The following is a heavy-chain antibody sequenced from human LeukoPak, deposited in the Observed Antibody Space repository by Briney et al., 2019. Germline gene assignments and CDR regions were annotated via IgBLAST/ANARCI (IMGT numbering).Heavy chain of an antibody. J-gene: IGHJ4*02. CDR2: ISSSSSDI. D-gene: IGHD1-1*01. Sequence: PGGSLRLSCVGSGLTSRDYYMTWIRQAPGKGLEWVSYISSSSSDINYADSVKGRFTISRDNAKNPLYLQMNSLRVEDTAVYYCARGNWWGQGTLVTVSS. CDR1: GLTSRDYY. V-gene: IGHV3-11*06. CDR3: ARGNW.